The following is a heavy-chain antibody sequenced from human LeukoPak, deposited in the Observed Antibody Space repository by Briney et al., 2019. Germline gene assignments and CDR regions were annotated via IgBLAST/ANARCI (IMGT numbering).Heavy chain of an antibody. J-gene: IGHJ4*02. CDR3: ARLRRNYSYGYPFGGVFDY. Sequence: PSETLSLTCTVSGGSISSSSYYWGWIRQPPGKGLEWIGEINHSGSTNYNPSLKSRVTISVDTSKNQFSLKLSSVTAADTAVYYCARLRRNYSYGYPFGGVFDYWGQGTLVTVSS. CDR2: INHSGST. CDR1: GGSISSSSYY. V-gene: IGHV4-39*07. D-gene: IGHD5-18*01.